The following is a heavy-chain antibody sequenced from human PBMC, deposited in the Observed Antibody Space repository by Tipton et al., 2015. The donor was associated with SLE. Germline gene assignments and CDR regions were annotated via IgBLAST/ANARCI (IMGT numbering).Heavy chain of an antibody. J-gene: IGHJ4*02. D-gene: IGHD6-13*01. CDR3: ARDLSIAAAGTFDY. CDR1: GGSISSRGYY. CDR2: IYTSGGT. V-gene: IGHV4-61*02. Sequence: TLSLTCTVSGGSISSRGYYWSWLRQPPGKGLEWIGRIYTSGGTNYNPPLKSRVTMSVDTSKNQFSLKLSSVTAADTAVYYCARDLSIAAAGTFDYWGQGTLVTVSS.